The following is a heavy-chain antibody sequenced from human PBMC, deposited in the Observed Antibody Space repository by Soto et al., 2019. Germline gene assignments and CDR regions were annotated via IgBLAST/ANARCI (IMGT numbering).Heavy chain of an antibody. CDR3: AKEGPITNWYFDY. V-gene: IGHV3-30*18. Sequence: QVQLVESEGGVVQPGRSLRLSCTASGFTFSNYGMHWVRQAPGKGLEWVTVISYDGNVAYYADSVKGRFTSSRDNSKNTLYLQMNSLRTEDTAVYYCAKEGPITNWYFDYWGQGTLVIVSS. D-gene: IGHD1-1*01. CDR1: GFTFSNYG. CDR2: ISYDGNVA. J-gene: IGHJ4*02.